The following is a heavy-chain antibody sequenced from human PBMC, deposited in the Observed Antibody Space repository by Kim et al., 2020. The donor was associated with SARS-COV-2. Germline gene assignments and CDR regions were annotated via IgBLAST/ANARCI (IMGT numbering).Heavy chain of an antibody. V-gene: IGHV3-30*09. Sequence: ADSVKGRFAISRDNSKNTLYLQMNSLRAEDTAVYYCASHTYYDFWSGPGYWGQGTLVTVSS. D-gene: IGHD3-3*01. CDR3: ASHTYYDFWSGPGY. J-gene: IGHJ4*02.